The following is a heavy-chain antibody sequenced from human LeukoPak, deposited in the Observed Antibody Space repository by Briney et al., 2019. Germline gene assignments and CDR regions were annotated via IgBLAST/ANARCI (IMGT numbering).Heavy chain of an antibody. CDR1: GYTFTSYG. CDR3: ARAVGYSGYEGWFDP. J-gene: IGHJ5*02. V-gene: IGHV1-2*02. D-gene: IGHD5-12*01. Sequence: ASVKVSCKASGYTFTSYGISWVRQAPGQGLEWMGWISPNSGGTNYAQKFQGRVTMTRDTSISTAYMELSRLRSDDTAVYYCARAVGYSGYEGWFDPWGQGTLVTVSS. CDR2: ISPNSGGT.